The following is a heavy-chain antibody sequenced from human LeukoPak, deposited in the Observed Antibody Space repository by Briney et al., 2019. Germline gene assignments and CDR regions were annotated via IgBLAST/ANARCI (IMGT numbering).Heavy chain of an antibody. D-gene: IGHD4-23*01. J-gene: IGHJ3*01. CDR3: ARDPPYGGSFC. V-gene: IGHV3-21*01. CDR1: GFTFSSYS. CDR2: ISSSSSYI. Sequence: GGSLRLSCAASGFTFSSYSMNWVRQAPGKGLEWVSSISSSSSYIYYADSVKGRFTISRDNAKNSLCLQMNSLRAEDTAVYYCARDPPYGGSFCWGQGTMVTVSS.